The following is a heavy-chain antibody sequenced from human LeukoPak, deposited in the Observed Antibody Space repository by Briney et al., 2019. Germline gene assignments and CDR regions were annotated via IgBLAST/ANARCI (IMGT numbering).Heavy chain of an antibody. D-gene: IGHD2-21*01. V-gene: IGHV3-23*01. J-gene: IGHJ4*02. CDR1: GFTFRSHA. CDR3: AKDFRIGYSAHFDY. CDR2: IYENGGTT. Sequence: GGSLRLSCVGSGFTFRSHAMSWVRQAPEKGLEFVSGIYENGGTTSYADSVKGRFSISRDNSKNTLYLQMDSLRGEDTAVYYCAKDFRIGYSAHFDYWGQGALVTVSS.